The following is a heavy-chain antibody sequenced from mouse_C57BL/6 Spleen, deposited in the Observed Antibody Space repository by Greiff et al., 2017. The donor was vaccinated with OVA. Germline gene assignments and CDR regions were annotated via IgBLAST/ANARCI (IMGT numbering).Heavy chain of an antibody. CDR1: GYTFTSYW. CDR2: IDPSDSYT. V-gene: IGHV1-50*01. Sequence: VQLQQSGAELVKPGASVKLSCKASGYTFTSYWMPWVKQRPGQGLEWIGEIDPSDSYTNYNQKFKGKATLTVDTSSSTAYMQLSSLTSEDSAVYYCATSPSYYFDYWGQGTTLTVSS. J-gene: IGHJ2*01. CDR3: ATSPSYYFDY.